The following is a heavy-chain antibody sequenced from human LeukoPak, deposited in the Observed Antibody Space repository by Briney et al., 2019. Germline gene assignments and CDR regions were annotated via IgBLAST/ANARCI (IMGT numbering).Heavy chain of an antibody. CDR2: LSNDAINK. J-gene: IGHJ4*02. Sequence: GRSLRLSCTASGFTFSNSGMHWVRQAPGKGLEWVAVLSNDAINKYYADSVKGRFTISRDNAKKSLYLQMNSLRAEDTAVYYCARGYDSSGYYYGVANYWGQGTLVTVSS. V-gene: IGHV3-30*03. D-gene: IGHD3-22*01. CDR1: GFTFSNSG. CDR3: ARGYDSSGYYYGVANY.